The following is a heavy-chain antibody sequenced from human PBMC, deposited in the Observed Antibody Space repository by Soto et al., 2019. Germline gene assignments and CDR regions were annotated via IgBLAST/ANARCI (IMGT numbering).Heavy chain of an antibody. V-gene: IGHV4-59*01. CDR1: GGSISSYY. CDR2: IYYSGST. J-gene: IGHJ4*02. D-gene: IGHD3-9*01. CDR3: ARAYYDILTGPRPYYFDY. Sequence: SETLSLTCTVSGGSISSYYWSWIRQPPGKGLEWIGYIYYSGSTNYNPSLKSRVTIPVDTSKNQFSLKLSSVTAADTAVYYCARAYYDILTGPRPYYFDYWGQGALVTVSS.